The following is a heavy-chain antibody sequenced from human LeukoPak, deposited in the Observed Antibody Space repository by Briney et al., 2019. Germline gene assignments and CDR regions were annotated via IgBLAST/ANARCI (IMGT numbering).Heavy chain of an antibody. CDR2: ISDSGGST. D-gene: IGHD3-22*01. CDR3: AKRGVVIRVILVGFHKQAYYFDS. CDR1: GITLSNYG. J-gene: IGHJ4*02. Sequence: GGSLRLSCAVSGITLSNYGMSWVRQAPGKGLEWVAGISDSGGSTKYADSVKGRFTNSRDNPKNTLYLQMNSLRVEDTAVYFCAKRGVVIRVILVGFHKQAYYFDSWGQGALVTVSS. V-gene: IGHV3-23*01.